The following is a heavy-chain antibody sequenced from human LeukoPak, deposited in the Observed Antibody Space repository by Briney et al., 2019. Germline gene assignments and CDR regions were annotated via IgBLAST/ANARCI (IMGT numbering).Heavy chain of an antibody. CDR3: GEDLGSSARYLDRVDY. J-gene: IGHJ4*02. D-gene: IGHD2-2*01. V-gene: IGHV3-33*06. CDR2: IWYDGSEK. Sequence: PGGSLRLSCGASGFAFSSHGVHWVRQAPGKGLEWLTIIWYDGSEKYYADSVKGRFTVSRDNSKNTVYLQMNILRAEDTAVYYCGEDLGSSARYLDRVDYWGQGTLVTVSS. CDR1: GFAFSSHG.